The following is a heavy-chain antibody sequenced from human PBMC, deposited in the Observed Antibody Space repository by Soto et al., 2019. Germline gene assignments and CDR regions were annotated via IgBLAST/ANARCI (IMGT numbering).Heavy chain of an antibody. CDR2: IIPISGTA. CDR3: ASGSGSYAKPTGWFDP. J-gene: IGHJ5*02. CDR1: GGTFSSYA. V-gene: IGHV1-69*13. D-gene: IGHD1-26*01. Sequence: SVKVSCKASGGTFSSYAISWVRQAPGQGLEWMGGIIPISGTANYAQKFQGRVTITADESTSTAYMELSSLRSEDTAVYYCASGSGSYAKPTGWFDPWGQGTLVTVSS.